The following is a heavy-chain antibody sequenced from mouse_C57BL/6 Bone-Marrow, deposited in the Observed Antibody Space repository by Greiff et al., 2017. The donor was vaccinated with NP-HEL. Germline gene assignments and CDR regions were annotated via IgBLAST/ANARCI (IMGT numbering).Heavy chain of an antibody. CDR3: VRHYSIYAMDY. J-gene: IGHJ4*01. CDR1: GFSFNTYA. CDR2: IRSKSNNYAT. Sequence: EVMLVESGGGLVQPKGSLKLSCAASGFSFNTYAMNWVRQAPGKGLEWVARIRSKSNNYATYYADSVKDRFTISRDDSESMLYLQMNNLKTEDTAMYYCVRHYSIYAMDYWGQGTSVTVSS. D-gene: IGHD2-5*01. V-gene: IGHV10-1*01.